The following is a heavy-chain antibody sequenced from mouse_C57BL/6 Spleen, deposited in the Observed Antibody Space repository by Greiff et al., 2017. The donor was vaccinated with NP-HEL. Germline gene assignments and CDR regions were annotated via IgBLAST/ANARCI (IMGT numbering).Heavy chain of an antibody. J-gene: IGHJ2*01. Sequence: QVQLQQSGAELVKPGASVKISCKASGYAFSSYWMNWVKQRPGKGLEWIGQIYPGDGDTNYNGKFKGKATLTVDTSSSTAYMQLSSLTSEDSAVYYCANPYYYGSSLWGQGTTLTVSS. D-gene: IGHD1-1*01. CDR3: ANPYYYGSSL. CDR2: IYPGDGDT. V-gene: IGHV1-80*01. CDR1: GYAFSSYW.